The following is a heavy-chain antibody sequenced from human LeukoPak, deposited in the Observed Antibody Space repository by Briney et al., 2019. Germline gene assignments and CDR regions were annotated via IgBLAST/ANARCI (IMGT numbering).Heavy chain of an antibody. J-gene: IGHJ4*02. CDR3: ARSRDFDC. Sequence: SETLSLTSADSGGSISGGGSSWSWIRQPPGKGLEWIGYMYHSGSTYYDPCLKSRVTISVDRSKNQYFLILSSVTVADTSVYYCARSRDFDCWGQGTLVTVSS. CDR1: GGSISGGGSS. V-gene: IGHV4-30-2*01. CDR2: MYHSGST.